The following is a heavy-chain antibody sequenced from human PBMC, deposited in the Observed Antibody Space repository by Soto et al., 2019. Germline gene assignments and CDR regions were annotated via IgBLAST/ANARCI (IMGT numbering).Heavy chain of an antibody. D-gene: IGHD2-15*01. V-gene: IGHV4-31*03. J-gene: IGHJ4*02. CDR2: IYYTGNT. Sequence: QVQLQESGPELVKPSQTLSLTCTVSGGSISSNGHYWTWIRQHPGKGLEWIAYIYYTGNTYYNPSLKXRXSXXVDTSKNPSSLTLRSVTAADTAVYYCAREQWGYDSWGQGTLVTVSS. CDR1: GGSISSNGHY. CDR3: AREQWGYDS.